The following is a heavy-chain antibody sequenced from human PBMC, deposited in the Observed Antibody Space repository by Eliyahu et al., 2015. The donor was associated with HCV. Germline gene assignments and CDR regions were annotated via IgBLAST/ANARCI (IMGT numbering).Heavy chain of an antibody. CDR3: ARDHLKIYGPQGYNRFDP. D-gene: IGHD5-24*01. CDR2: IIPLFGAT. Sequence: GLEWMGNIIPLFGATNYAQNSQGRVTISADESTSTAYMEVSSLRSEDTAVYYCARDHLKIYGPQGYNRFDPWGQGTLVTVSS. V-gene: IGHV1-69*15. J-gene: IGHJ5*02.